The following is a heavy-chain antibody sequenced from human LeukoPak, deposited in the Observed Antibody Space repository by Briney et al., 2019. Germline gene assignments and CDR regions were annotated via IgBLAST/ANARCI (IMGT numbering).Heavy chain of an antibody. CDR1: GLTFSSYG. CDR3: AKLRTSDLGFCSAGSCSGDAFDV. V-gene: IGHV3-23*01. CDR2: ISHSGDAT. Sequence: GGSLRLSCAASGLTFSSYGMHWVRQAPSKGLEWVSGISHSGDATYSTDSVKGRFTISRYNSGNTVYLQMNSLRAEDTAVYYCAKLRTSDLGFCSAGSCSGDAFDVWGQGTVVTVSS. J-gene: IGHJ3*01. D-gene: IGHD2-15*01.